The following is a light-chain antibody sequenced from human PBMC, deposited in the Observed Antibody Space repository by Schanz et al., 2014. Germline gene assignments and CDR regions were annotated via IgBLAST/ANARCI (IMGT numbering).Light chain of an antibody. V-gene: IGLV2-14*01. CDR2: DVS. J-gene: IGLJ1*01. CDR1: SSDVGGYNY. Sequence: QSVLTQPASVSGSPGQSITISCTGTSSDVGGYNYVSWYQQHPGKAPKLMIYDVSNRPSGVSYRFSGSKSGNTASLTISGLQAEDEADYYCRSYTSSGAYVFGSGTKLTVL. CDR3: RSYTSSGAYV.